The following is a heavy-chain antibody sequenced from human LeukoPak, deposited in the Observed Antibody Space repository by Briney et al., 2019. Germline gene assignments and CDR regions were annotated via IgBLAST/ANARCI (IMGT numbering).Heavy chain of an antibody. D-gene: IGHD6-19*01. CDR1: GFNFRAYW. Sequence: GGSLRLSCTTSGFNFRAYWMGWVRQAPGKGLEWVGRIKSKTDGGTTDYAAPVKGRFTISRDDSKNTLYLQMNSLKTEDTAVYYCTTYSSGWYWGQGTLVTVSS. J-gene: IGHJ4*02. CDR3: TTYSSGWY. V-gene: IGHV3-15*01. CDR2: IKSKTDGGTT.